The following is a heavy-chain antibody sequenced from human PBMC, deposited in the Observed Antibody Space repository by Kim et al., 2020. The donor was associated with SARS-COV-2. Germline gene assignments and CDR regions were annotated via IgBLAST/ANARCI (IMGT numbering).Heavy chain of an antibody. CDR3: ARNPVTTALYFDY. CDR2: IRNKANSYTT. CDR1: GFTFSDHY. V-gene: IGHV3-72*01. J-gene: IGHJ4*02. Sequence: GGSLRLSCAASGFTFSDHYMDWVRQAPGKGLGWLGRIRNKANSYTTEYAASVKGRLTISRDDSKNSLYLQMNSLKTEDTAVYYCARNPVTTALYFDYWGQGTLVTVSS. D-gene: IGHD4-17*01.